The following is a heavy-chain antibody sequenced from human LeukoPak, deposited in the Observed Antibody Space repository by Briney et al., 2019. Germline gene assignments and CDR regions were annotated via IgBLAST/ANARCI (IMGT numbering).Heavy chain of an antibody. CDR1: GYSFTSYW. Sequence: GESLKISCKGSGYSFTSYWLGWVRQMPGKGLEWMGIIYPGDSDTRYSPSFQGQVTISADKSISTAYLQWSSLKASDTAMYYCARLNTRRDGYNFFGELDYWGQGTLVTVSS. J-gene: IGHJ4*02. CDR2: IYPGDSDT. CDR3: ARLNTRRDGYNFFGELDY. V-gene: IGHV5-51*01. D-gene: IGHD5-24*01.